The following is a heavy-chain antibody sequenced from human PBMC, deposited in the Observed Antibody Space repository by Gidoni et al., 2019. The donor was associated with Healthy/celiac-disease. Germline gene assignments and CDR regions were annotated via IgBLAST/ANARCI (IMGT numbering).Heavy chain of an antibody. CDR3: ARGKHYYGSGSYQD. Sequence: QVQLQQWGAGLLQPSETLSLTCAVYGGSFSGYYWSWIRQPPGKGLEWIGEINHSGSTNYNPSLKRRVTISVDTSKNQFSLKLSSVTAADTAVYYCARGKHYYGSGSYQDWGQGTLVTVSS. CDR2: INHSGST. J-gene: IGHJ4*02. D-gene: IGHD3-10*01. CDR1: GGSFSGYY. V-gene: IGHV4-34*01.